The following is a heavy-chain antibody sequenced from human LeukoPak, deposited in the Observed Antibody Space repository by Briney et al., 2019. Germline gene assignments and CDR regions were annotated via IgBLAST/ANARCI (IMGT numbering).Heavy chain of an antibody. D-gene: IGHD6-19*01. Sequence: PGGSLRLSCVGSGFTSIAYALTWARQAPGKGLEWVSGISGGGVTTYYADSVKGRFTISRDNSKNALYLQMNSLRAEDTAVYYCAKARAVAGPVPDYWGQGTLVTVSS. CDR3: AKARAVAGPVPDY. CDR1: GFTSIAYA. V-gene: IGHV3-23*01. J-gene: IGHJ4*02. CDR2: ISGGGVTT.